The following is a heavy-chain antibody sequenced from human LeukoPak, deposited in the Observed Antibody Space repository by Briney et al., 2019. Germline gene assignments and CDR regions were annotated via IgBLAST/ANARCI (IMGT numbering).Heavy chain of an antibody. D-gene: IGHD7-27*01. CDR1: GFTFSSYS. Sequence: PGGSLRLSCAASGFTFSSYSMNWIRQPPGKGLEWIGEINHSGSTNYNPSLKSRVTISVDTSKNQFSLKLSSVTAADTAVYYCAINWVYFDYWGQGTLVTVSS. V-gene: IGHV4-34*08. CDR2: INHSGST. CDR3: AINWVYFDY. J-gene: IGHJ4*02.